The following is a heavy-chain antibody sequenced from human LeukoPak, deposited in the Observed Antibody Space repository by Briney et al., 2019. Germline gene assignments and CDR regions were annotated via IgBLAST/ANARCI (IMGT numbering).Heavy chain of an antibody. Sequence: SEALSLTCSVFGDSVNNNAYYWAWVRQAPGKRLEWVGSGHYRETTYSSPSLKSRVTISVDTSKNQVSLKLNSVTAADTGVYYCARQNYDFWPGLLHPDYWGQGIFVAVSS. V-gene: IGHV4-39*01. CDR3: ARQNYDFWPGLLHPDY. J-gene: IGHJ4*02. D-gene: IGHD3/OR15-3a*01. CDR2: GHYRETT. CDR1: GDSVNNNAYY.